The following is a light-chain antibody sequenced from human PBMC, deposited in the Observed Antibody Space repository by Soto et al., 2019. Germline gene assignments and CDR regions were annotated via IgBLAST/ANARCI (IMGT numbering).Light chain of an antibody. CDR1: QTISSW. CDR2: KAS. V-gene: IGKV1-5*03. Sequence: DIEMTQNPSTLSGSVGDRVTITCRASQTISSWLAWYQQKPGKAPRLLIYKASTLKSGVPSRFSGSGSGTEFTLTISSLQPDDFATYYCQHYNSYSEAFGQGTKVDIK. J-gene: IGKJ1*01. CDR3: QHYNSYSEA.